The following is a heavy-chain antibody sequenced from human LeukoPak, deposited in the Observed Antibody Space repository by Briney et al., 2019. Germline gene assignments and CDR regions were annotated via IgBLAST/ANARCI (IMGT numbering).Heavy chain of an antibody. CDR1: GFTFSTYW. V-gene: IGHV3-74*01. D-gene: IGHD2-15*01. J-gene: IGHJ2*01. Sequence: RTGGSLRLSCAASGFTFSTYWMHWVRQAPGKGLVWVSRINSDGDNTRYADSVKGRFTISRDDAKNTLYLQMNSLRAEDTALYYCARDGYCSGGSCYGYSDLWGRGTLVTVSS. CDR2: INSDGDNT. CDR3: ARDGYCSGGSCYGYSDL.